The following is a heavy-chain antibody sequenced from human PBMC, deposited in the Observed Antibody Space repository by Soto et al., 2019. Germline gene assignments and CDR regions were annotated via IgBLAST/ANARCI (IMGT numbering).Heavy chain of an antibody. V-gene: IGHV4-39*01. CDR1: GGSISTTAYY. J-gene: IGHJ5*02. CDR3: ATNYYDGSGLFS. CDR2: LPYKGSA. D-gene: IGHD3-22*01. Sequence: SETLSLTCSVSGGSISTTAYYWIWIRQPPGKGLEFIGSLPYKGSAYYSPSLKSRVTISEDTSKNQFSLKVNSLTAADTAVYYCATNYYDGSGLFSWGRGTLVTVSS.